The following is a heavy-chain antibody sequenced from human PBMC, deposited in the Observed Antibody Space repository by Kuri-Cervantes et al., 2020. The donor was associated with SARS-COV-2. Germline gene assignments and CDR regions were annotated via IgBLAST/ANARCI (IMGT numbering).Heavy chain of an antibody. Sequence: ASVKVSCKASGGTFSSYAISWVRQAPGQGLEWMGWINPNSGGTNYAQKFQGWVTMTRDTSISTAYMELSRLRFDDTAVYYCAREGGFGMADYWGQGTLVTVSS. D-gene: IGHD3-16*01. V-gene: IGHV1-2*04. CDR2: INPNSGGT. J-gene: IGHJ4*02. CDR1: GGTFSSYA. CDR3: AREGGFGMADY.